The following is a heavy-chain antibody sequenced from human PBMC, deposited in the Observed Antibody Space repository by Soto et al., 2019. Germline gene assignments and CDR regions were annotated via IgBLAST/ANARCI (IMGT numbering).Heavy chain of an antibody. V-gene: IGHV3-23*01. CDR2: ISGSGGST. Sequence: PGGSLRLSCAASGFTFSSYAMSWVRQAPGKGLEWVSAISGSGGSTYYADSVKGRFTISRDNAKNSLYLQMNSLRAEDTAVYYCARVGENYYYGMDVWGPGTTVTVSS. J-gene: IGHJ6*02. CDR3: ARVGENYYYGMDV. CDR1: GFTFSSYA. D-gene: IGHD2-15*01.